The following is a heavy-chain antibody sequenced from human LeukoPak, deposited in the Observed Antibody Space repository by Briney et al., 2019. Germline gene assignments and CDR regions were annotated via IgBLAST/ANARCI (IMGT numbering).Heavy chain of an antibody. J-gene: IGHJ4*02. D-gene: IGHD3-16*01. CDR2: IKRDGSEK. CDR1: GFTFSNYW. Sequence: TGGSLRLSCAASGFTFSNYWMSWVRRAPGKGLEWVTDIKRDGSEKHYVDSVKGRFTISRDDAKNSLYLQMNSLRAEDTAVYYCALNMIGGQIFDFWGQGTLVTVPS. CDR3: ALNMIGGQIFDF. V-gene: IGHV3-7*01.